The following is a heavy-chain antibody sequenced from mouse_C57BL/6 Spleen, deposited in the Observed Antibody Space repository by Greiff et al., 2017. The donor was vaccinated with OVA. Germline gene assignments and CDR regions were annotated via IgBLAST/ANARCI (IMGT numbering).Heavy chain of an antibody. V-gene: IGHV1-22*01. CDR1: GYTFTDYN. D-gene: IGHD4-1*01. J-gene: IGHJ2*01. CDR2: INPNNGGT. Sequence: VQLQQSGPELVKPGASVKMSCKASGYTFTDYNMHWVKQSHGKSLEWIGYINPNNGGTSYNQKFKGKATLTVNKSSSTAYMELRSLTNEDSAVYYCTRERVTGTFDYWGQGTTLTVSS. CDR3: TRERVTGTFDY.